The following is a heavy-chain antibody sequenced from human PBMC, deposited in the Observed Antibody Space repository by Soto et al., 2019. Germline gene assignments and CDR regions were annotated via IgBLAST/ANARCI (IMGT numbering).Heavy chain of an antibody. CDR2: INSDGTIT. CDR1: GFTFSSYW. V-gene: IGHV3-74*01. CDR3: ARARSADKDY. J-gene: IGHJ4*02. Sequence: PGGSLRLSCVASGFTFSSYWMHWVRQAPGKGLVWVSRINSDGTITSYADSVKGRFTVSRDNAANTLYLQMNSLRAEDTAVYYCARARSADKDYWGQGTLVTVSP.